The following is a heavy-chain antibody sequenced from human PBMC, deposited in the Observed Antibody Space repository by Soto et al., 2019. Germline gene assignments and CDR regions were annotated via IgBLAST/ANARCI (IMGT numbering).Heavy chain of an antibody. D-gene: IGHD3-10*01. CDR1: GGSLSSSNW. V-gene: IGHV4-4*02. CDR3: ARDPYYYGSGRLISDYYYYYGMDV. Sequence: SETLSLTCAVSGGSLSSSNWWSWVRQPPGKGLEWIGEIYHSGSTNYNPSLKSRVTISVDKSKNQFSLKLSSVTAADTAVYYCARDPYYYGSGRLISDYYYYYGMDVWGQGTTVNVSS. J-gene: IGHJ6*02. CDR2: IYHSGST.